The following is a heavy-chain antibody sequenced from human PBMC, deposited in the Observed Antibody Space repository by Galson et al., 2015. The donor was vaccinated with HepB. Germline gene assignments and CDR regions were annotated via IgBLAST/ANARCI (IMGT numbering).Heavy chain of an antibody. Sequence: SLRLSCAASGLSVSDNYMSWVRQVPGKGLEWVSLFYSGGSTYYADSVKGRFTISRHNSKNTVYLQMNSLRPEDTAVYYCARVPDTWGTGAFDIWGQGTMVTVSS. CDR1: GLSVSDNY. CDR3: ARVPDTWGTGAFDI. CDR2: FYSGGST. D-gene: IGHD7-27*01. V-gene: IGHV3-53*04. J-gene: IGHJ3*02.